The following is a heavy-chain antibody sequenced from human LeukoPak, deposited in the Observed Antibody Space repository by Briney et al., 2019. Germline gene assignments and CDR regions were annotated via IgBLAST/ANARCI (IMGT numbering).Heavy chain of an antibody. CDR1: GGSIGTYY. CDR3: ARERQRWTQTPFDY. J-gene: IGHJ4*02. D-gene: IGHD5-18*01. V-gene: IGHV4-59*12. CDR2: IYETGSA. Sequence: SETLSLTCTVSGGSIGTYYWSWIRQPPGKRPEWIGYIYETGSALYNPSLRSRLTISVDMPKNQFSLTLTSVTDADTAVYYCARERQRWTQTPFDYWGQGIPVTVSS.